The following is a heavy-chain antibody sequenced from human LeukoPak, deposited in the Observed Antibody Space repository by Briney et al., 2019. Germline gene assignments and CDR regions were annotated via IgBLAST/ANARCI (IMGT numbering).Heavy chain of an antibody. J-gene: IGHJ6*02. CDR1: GGSISSYY. CDR2: IYYSGST. Sequence: SETLSLTCTVSGGSISSYYWGWIRQPPGKGLEWIGYIYYSGSTNYNPSLKSRVTISVDTSKNQFSLKLSSVTAADTAVYYCARGGSGESHYYYYGMDVWGQGTTVTVSS. V-gene: IGHV4-59*01. CDR3: ARGGSGESHYYYYGMDV. D-gene: IGHD4-17*01.